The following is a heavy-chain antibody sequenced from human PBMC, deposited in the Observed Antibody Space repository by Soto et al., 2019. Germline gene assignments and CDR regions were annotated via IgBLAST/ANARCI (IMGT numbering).Heavy chain of an antibody. CDR3: ARQGIAVAGLDY. CDR2: INAGNGNT. Sequence: ASVKVSCKASGYTFTSYAMHWVRQAPGQRLEWMGWINAGNGNTKYSQKFQGRVTITRDTSASTAYMELSSLRSEDTAVYYCARQGIAVAGLDYWGQGTLVTVSS. J-gene: IGHJ4*02. D-gene: IGHD6-19*01. CDR1: GYTFTSYA. V-gene: IGHV1-3*01.